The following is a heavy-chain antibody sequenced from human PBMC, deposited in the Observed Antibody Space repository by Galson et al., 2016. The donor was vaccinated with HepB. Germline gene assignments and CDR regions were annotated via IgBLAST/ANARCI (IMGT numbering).Heavy chain of an antibody. CDR1: GFTFSSYG. J-gene: IGHJ5*02. Sequence: SLRLSCAASGFTFSSYGMHWVRQAPGKGLEWVAVIWYGGSNKYYADSVKGRFTISRDNSKNTLYPQMNILRAEDTAVYYCARAASQITSSWFDPWGQGTLVTVSS. V-gene: IGHV3-33*08. CDR3: ARAASQITSSWFDP. CDR2: IWYGGSNK.